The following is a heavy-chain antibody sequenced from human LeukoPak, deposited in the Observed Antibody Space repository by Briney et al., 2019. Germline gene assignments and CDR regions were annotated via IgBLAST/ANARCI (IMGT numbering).Heavy chain of an antibody. J-gene: IGHJ3*02. CDR2: TDTSGRYV. V-gene: IGHV3-21*06. CDR1: GFTFNNYG. D-gene: IGHD3-10*01. Sequence: GGSLRLSCAASGFTFNNYGMNWVRQAPGKGLEWVSFTDTSGRYVYYGDSVKGRFTISRDNAKNLLFLQMNGLRAEDTALYYCARGRSITLLRGVAMSDGFDIWGQGAMVAVSS. CDR3: ARGRSITLLRGVAMSDGFDI.